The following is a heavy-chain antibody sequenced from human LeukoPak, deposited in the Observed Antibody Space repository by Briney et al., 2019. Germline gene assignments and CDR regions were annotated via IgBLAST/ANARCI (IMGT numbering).Heavy chain of an antibody. CDR2: ISAYNGNT. J-gene: IGHJ6*02. CDR1: GYTFTSYG. V-gene: IGHV1-18*01. Sequence: ASVKVSCKAYGYTFTSYGISWVRQAPGQGLEWMGWISAYNGNTNYAQKLQGRVTMTTDTSTSTAYMELRSLRSDDTAVYYCAREDIVVVPAAIGHYYYYGMDVWGQGTTVTVSS. D-gene: IGHD2-2*02. CDR3: AREDIVVVPAAIGHYYYYGMDV.